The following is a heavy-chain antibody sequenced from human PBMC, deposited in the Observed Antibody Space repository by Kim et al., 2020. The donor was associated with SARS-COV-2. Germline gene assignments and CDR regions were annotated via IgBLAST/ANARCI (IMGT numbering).Heavy chain of an antibody. CDR3: ARDPVDTEGYGMDV. D-gene: IGHD5-18*01. Sequence: GGSLRLSCAASGFTVTSNYMSWVRQAPGKGLEWVSVIYTGGSTYYSDAVKGRFTISSDNSKNTVYHQLNSMRAEDTAVYYCARDPVDTEGYGMDVWGQGTPVTVSS. CDR1: GFTVTSNY. CDR2: IYTGGST. J-gene: IGHJ6*02. V-gene: IGHV3-66*01.